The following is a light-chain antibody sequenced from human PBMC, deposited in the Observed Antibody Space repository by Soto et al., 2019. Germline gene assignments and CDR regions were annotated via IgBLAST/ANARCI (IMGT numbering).Light chain of an antibody. CDR3: QQRSNWPRT. V-gene: IGKV3-11*01. J-gene: IGKJ1*01. CDR2: DAS. CDR1: QSVSSY. Sequence: EIVLTQSTATLSLSPGERATLSCRASQSVSSYLAWYQQKPGQAPRLLIYDASNRATGIPARFSGSGSGTDFALTISSLEPEDFAGYYWQQRSNWPRTFGQGTKVEIK.